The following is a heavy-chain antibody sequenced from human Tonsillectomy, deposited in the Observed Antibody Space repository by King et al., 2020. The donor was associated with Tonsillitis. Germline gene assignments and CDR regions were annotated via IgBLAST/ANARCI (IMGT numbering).Heavy chain of an antibody. D-gene: IGHD1-26*01. CDR1: GGSVSSGSYY. Sequence: QLQESGPGLVKPSETLSLTCTVSGGSVSSGSYYWSWIRQPPGQGLEWIGYIYYSGSTNYTPSLKSRVTISVDTSKNQFSLKLSSVTAADTAVYYCARMWEWIPDYWGQGTLVTVSS. V-gene: IGHV4-61*01. CDR2: IYYSGST. J-gene: IGHJ4*02. CDR3: ARMWEWIPDY.